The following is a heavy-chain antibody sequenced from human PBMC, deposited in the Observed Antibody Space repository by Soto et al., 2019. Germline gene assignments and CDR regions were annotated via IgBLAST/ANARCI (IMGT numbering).Heavy chain of an antibody. D-gene: IGHD3-22*01. Sequence: QVQLQESGPGLVKPSQTLSLTCTVSGGSISSGGYYWSWIRQHPGKGLEWIGYIYYSGSTYYNPSLKSRVTXXVXTYXHQFSLKLSSVPAADTAVYYCATAWPLRSTMIVGYWGQGTLVTVSS. CDR1: GGSISSGGYY. V-gene: IGHV4-31*03. J-gene: IGHJ4*02. CDR2: IYYSGST. CDR3: ATAWPLRSTMIVGY.